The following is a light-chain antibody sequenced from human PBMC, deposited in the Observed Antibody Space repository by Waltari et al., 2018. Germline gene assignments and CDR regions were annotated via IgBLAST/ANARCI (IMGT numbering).Light chain of an antibody. Sequence: EIVMTQSPATLSVSPGERATLSCRASQSVTSSLAWYQQKPGQAPRLLIYEASTRATGISARFSGSGSGTEFTLTISSLQSEDFAVYYCQQYNRWPPITFGQGTRLEIK. V-gene: IGKV3-15*01. CDR2: EAS. CDR3: QQYNRWPPIT. CDR1: QSVTSS. J-gene: IGKJ5*01.